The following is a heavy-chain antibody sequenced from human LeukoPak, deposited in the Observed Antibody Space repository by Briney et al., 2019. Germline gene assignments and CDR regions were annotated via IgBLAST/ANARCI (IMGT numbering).Heavy chain of an antibody. Sequence: GGSLRLSCAASGFTFSSYGMSWVRQAPGKGLDWVSSISGSGGSTHYADSVKGRFTNSRDNSKNTLYLQMNSLRAEDTAVYYCAKDHRVVGATSFDYWGQGTLVTVSS. CDR3: AKDHRVVGATSFDY. J-gene: IGHJ4*02. CDR1: GFTFSSYG. D-gene: IGHD1-26*01. V-gene: IGHV3-23*01. CDR2: ISGSGGST.